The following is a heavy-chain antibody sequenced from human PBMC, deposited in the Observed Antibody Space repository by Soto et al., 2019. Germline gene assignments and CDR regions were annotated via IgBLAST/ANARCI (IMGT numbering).Heavy chain of an antibody. D-gene: IGHD6-13*01. Sequence: EVQLLESGGDLVQPGGSLRLSCAASGFTFSSYAMSWVRQAPGKGLEWVSGISGSGGSTYYVDSVKGRFTISRDNSKNTLYLQMSSLRAEDTAVYYCALTGQQLIGTKLRDYWGQGTLVAVSS. CDR2: ISGSGGST. J-gene: IGHJ4*02. V-gene: IGHV3-23*01. CDR3: ALTGQQLIGTKLRDY. CDR1: GFTFSSYA.